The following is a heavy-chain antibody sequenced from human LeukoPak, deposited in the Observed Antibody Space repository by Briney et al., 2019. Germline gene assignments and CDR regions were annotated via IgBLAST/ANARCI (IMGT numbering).Heavy chain of an antibody. CDR2: IKQDGSEK. Sequence: GGSLRLSCAASGFTFSNAWMSWVRQAPGKGLEWVANIKQDGSEKYYVDSVKGRFTISRDNAKNSLYLQMNGLRAEDTAVYYCARDSDYGDNPDYWGQGTLVTVSS. D-gene: IGHD4-23*01. V-gene: IGHV3-7*03. CDR3: ARDSDYGDNPDY. J-gene: IGHJ4*02. CDR1: GFTFSNAW.